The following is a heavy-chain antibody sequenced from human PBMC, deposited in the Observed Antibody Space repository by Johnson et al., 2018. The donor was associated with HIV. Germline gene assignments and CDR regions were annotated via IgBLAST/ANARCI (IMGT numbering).Heavy chain of an antibody. Sequence: QVQLVESGGGLVKPGGSLRLSCAASGFIFSDYYMTWIRQAPGKGLEWVSYISSSGSTIYYADSVKGRFTISRDNAKNSLYLQMKSLRAEDTAVYYCARRDYNWNSAFDIWGQGTMVTVSS. J-gene: IGHJ3*02. CDR1: GFIFSDYY. D-gene: IGHD1-7*01. V-gene: IGHV3-11*04. CDR2: ISSSGSTI. CDR3: ARRDYNWNSAFDI.